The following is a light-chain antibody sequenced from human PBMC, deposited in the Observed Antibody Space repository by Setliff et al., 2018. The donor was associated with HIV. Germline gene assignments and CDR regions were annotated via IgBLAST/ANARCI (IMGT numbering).Light chain of an antibody. CDR2: GVR. CDR1: SSDVGGYNY. J-gene: IGLJ1*01. V-gene: IGLV2-14*01. Sequence: QSVLAQPASVSGSPGQSITISCTGTSSDVGGYNYVSWYQQHPGKAPRLIIYGVRNRPSGVSNRFSGSKSGNTASLTISGLQTEDEADYYCSSYAITNTLPFGTGTKVTVL. CDR3: SSYAITNTLP.